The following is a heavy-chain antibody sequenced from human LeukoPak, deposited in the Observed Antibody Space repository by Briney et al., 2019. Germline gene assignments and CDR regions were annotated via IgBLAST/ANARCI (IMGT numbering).Heavy chain of an antibody. Sequence: PGGSLRLSCVASGFTFSSYGMHWVRQAPGKGLEWVALISYDGSYKYYADSVKGRFTISRDNPKNTLYLQMNSLRGEDTAVYYCAKDLKWQQLRSSFDYWGQGALVTVSS. CDR3: AKDLKWQQLRSSFDY. J-gene: IGHJ4*02. D-gene: IGHD6-13*01. CDR1: GFTFSSYG. CDR2: ISYDGSYK. V-gene: IGHV3-30*18.